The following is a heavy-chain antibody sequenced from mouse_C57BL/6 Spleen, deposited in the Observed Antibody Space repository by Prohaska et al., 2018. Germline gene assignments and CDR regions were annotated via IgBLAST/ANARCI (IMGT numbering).Heavy chain of an antibody. J-gene: IGHJ4*01. CDR1: GYTYTDYY. V-gene: IGHV1-75*01. D-gene: IGHD4-1*01. Sequence: QAQLQQSGPELVKPGASVKISCKASGYTYTDYYINWVKQRPGQGLEWIGWIFPGSGSTYYNEKFKGKATLTVDKSSSTAYMLLSSLTSEDSAVYFCARWGGNGIYAMDYWGQGTSVTVSS. CDR2: IFPGSGST. CDR3: ARWGGNGIYAMDY.